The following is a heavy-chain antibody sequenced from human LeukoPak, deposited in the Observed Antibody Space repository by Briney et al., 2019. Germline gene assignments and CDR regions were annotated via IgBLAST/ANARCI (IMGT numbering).Heavy chain of an antibody. CDR1: GFTFSSHW. V-gene: IGHV3-23*01. CDR2: ISGSGGST. J-gene: IGHJ6*03. Sequence: PGGSLRLSCAASGFTFSSHWIHWVRQAPGKGLEWVSAISGSGGSTYYADSVKGRFTISRDNSKKTLYLQMNSLRAEDTAVYYCAKEGHYYGSGSYTRYYYYYYMDVWGKGTTVTVSS. D-gene: IGHD3-10*01. CDR3: AKEGHYYGSGSYTRYYYYYYMDV.